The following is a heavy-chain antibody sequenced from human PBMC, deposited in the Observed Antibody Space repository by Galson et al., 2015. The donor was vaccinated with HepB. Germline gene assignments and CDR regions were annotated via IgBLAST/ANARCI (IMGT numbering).Heavy chain of an antibody. J-gene: IGHJ4*01. D-gene: IGHD6-25*01. CDR3: AREMAIAAPASFDL. CDR2: IWSNGSNK. CDR1: GFTFNRYG. V-gene: IGHV3-33*01. Sequence: SLRLSCAVSGFTFNRYGMHWVRQAPGKGLEWVALIWSNGSNKYYTSSVMGRSTISRDNSKNTLFLQMNSLRAEDTAVYYCAREMAIAAPASFDLWGHGTLVTVSS.